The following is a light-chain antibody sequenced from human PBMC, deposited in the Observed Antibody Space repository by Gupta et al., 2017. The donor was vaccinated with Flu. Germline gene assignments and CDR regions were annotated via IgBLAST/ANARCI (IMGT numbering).Light chain of an antibody. CDR1: NIGSNV. J-gene: IGLJ3*02. V-gene: IGLV1-44*01. Sequence: NIGSNVVSGYQQLPGRAPKLLIYNDNQRPSGVPDRFSGSKSGTSASLAISGLQSEDEADYYCAAWDDSLNGLWVFGGGTQLTVL. CDR3: AAWDDSLNGLWV. CDR2: NDN.